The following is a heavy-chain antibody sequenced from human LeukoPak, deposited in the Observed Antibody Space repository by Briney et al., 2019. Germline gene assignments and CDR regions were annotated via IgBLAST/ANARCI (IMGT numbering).Heavy chain of an antibody. J-gene: IGHJ4*02. CDR3: AKAGPYYYDSSGSIDY. CDR2: IRYDGSNK. Sequence: GGSLGLSCAASGFTFSSYGMHWVRQAPGKGLEWVAFIRYDGSNKYYADSVKGRFTISRDNSKNTLYLQMNSLRAEDTAVYYCAKAGPYYYDSSGSIDYWGQGTLVTVSS. D-gene: IGHD3-22*01. V-gene: IGHV3-30*02. CDR1: GFTFSSYG.